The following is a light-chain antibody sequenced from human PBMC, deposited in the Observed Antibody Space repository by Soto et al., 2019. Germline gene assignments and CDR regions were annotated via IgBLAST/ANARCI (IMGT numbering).Light chain of an antibody. CDR1: NSDVGSYNS. CDR2: DVS. CDR3: SSYRSYSTLVV. J-gene: IGLJ2*01. V-gene: IGLV2-14*01. Sequence: QSALTQPASVSGSPGQSITISCTGTNSDVGSYNSVSWYQQHPGKAPKLMIYDVSNRPSGVSNRFSGSKSGNTASLTISGLQADDEADYYCSSYRSYSTLVVFGGGTKLTVL.